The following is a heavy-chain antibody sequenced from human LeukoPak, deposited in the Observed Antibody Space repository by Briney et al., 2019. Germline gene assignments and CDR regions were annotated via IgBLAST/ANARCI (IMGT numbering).Heavy chain of an antibody. CDR2: IKEDGGEK. V-gene: IGHV3-7*01. CDR3: ARDEGYYYDSSTNPYFDY. Sequence: GALRLSCVASGFTFNRFYMTWVRQAPGKGLEWVANIKEDGGEKYYVDSVKGRFTISRDNSKNTLYLQMNSLRAEDTAVYYCARDEGYYYDSSTNPYFDYWGQGTLVTVSS. CDR1: GFTFNRFY. J-gene: IGHJ4*02. D-gene: IGHD3-22*01.